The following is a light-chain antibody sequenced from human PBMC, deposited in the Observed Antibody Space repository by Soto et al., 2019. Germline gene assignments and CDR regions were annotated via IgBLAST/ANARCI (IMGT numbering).Light chain of an antibody. V-gene: IGKV3-20*01. J-gene: IGKJ1*01. CDR1: QSVSSSY. Sequence: EIVLTQSPGTLSLSPGERATLSFSASQSVSSSYLAWYQQKPGQAPRLLIYGASSRATGIPDRFSGSGSGTDFTLTISRLEPEDFAVYYCQQYGGSKGQKTFGQGTKVDIK. CDR2: GAS. CDR3: QQYGGSKGQKT.